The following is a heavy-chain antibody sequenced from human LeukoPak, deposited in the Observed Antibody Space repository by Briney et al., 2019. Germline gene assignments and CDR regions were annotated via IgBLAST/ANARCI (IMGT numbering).Heavy chain of an antibody. CDR3: ARDAPAGEKPEYFFDY. J-gene: IGHJ4*02. Sequence: GGSLRLSCAASGFTFSSYAMSWVRQAPGKGLEWVSHIGVSGGSVYADSVKGRFTISRDNAKNSVYMQMNSLRAEDTAVYYCARDAPAGEKPEYFFDYWGQGILVTVSS. V-gene: IGHV3-23*01. CDR2: IGVSGGS. CDR1: GFTFSSYA.